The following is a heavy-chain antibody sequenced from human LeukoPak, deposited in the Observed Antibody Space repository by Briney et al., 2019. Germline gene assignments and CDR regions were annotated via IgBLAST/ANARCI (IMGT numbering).Heavy chain of an antibody. J-gene: IGHJ4*02. CDR2: IFPGDSDT. CDR3: AMGTAMVNFDY. D-gene: IGHD5-18*01. V-gene: IGHV5-51*01. Sequence: GESLEISCKGSGYSFSSYWISWVRQMPGKGLEWMGIIFPGDSDTTYSPSFQGQVTISADKSISTAYLQWRSLKASDTAMYYCAMGTAMVNFDYWGQGTLVTVSS. CDR1: GYSFSSYW.